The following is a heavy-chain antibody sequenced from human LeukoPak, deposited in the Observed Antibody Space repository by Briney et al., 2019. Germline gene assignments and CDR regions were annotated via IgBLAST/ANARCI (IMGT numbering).Heavy chain of an antibody. D-gene: IGHD1-26*01. CDR2: IYSGGST. CDR1: GFTLSSNY. CDR3: ASDPGGLFDY. J-gene: IGHJ4*02. V-gene: IGHV3-66*01. Sequence: GGSLRHSCPGSGFTLSSNYMSWVRQAPGKGLEGVSDIYSGGSTYYTDYAKCRFTISRDNSKNTQHLQMNSLRPEDTAVYYCASDPGGLFDYWGQGTLVTVSS.